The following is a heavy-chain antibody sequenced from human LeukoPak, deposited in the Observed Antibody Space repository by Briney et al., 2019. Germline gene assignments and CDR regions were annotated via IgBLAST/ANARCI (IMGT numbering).Heavy chain of an antibody. Sequence: GGSLRLSCAASGFTCSRYRMSWVRQAPGKGLEWVANIKQDGSEKYYVDSVKGRFTISRDNAKSSLYLQMSSLRVEDTAVYYCARELNYVWGSFRSFDYWGQGTLVTVSS. CDR3: ARELNYVWGSFRSFDY. D-gene: IGHD3-16*02. CDR2: IKQDGSEK. V-gene: IGHV3-7*01. J-gene: IGHJ4*02. CDR1: GFTCSRYR.